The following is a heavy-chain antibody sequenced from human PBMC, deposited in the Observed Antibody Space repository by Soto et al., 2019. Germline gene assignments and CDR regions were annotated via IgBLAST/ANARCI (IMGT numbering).Heavy chain of an antibody. CDR2: ISSSSSTI. CDR3: ARDIVGWFDP. V-gene: IGHV3-48*01. D-gene: IGHD1-26*01. CDR1: GVPFSSYS. Sequence: GGSLRLSCAASGVPFSSYSMNWVRQAPGKGLEWVSYISSSSSTIYYADSVKGRFTISRDNAKNSLYLQMNSLRAEDTAVYYCARDIVGWFDPWGQGTLVTVSS. J-gene: IGHJ5*02.